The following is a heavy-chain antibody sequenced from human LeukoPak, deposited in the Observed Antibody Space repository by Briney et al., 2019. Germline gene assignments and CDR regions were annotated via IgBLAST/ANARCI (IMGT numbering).Heavy chain of an antibody. Sequence: GGSLRLSCAASGFTFSSYFMSWVRQAPGKGLEWVASIKGDGSEKTYVDSVEGLFTISRDNAKNSLSLQMNSLRAEDTAVYYCASRRVGNNYWGQGILVTVSS. CDR1: GFTFSSYF. CDR2: IKGDGSEK. V-gene: IGHV3-7*01. CDR3: ASRRVGNNY. D-gene: IGHD1-26*01. J-gene: IGHJ4*02.